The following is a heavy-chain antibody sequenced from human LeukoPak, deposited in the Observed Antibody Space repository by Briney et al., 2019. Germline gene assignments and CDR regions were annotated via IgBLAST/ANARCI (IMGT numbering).Heavy chain of an antibody. D-gene: IGHD6-19*01. CDR1: GFTFSDYY. J-gene: IGHJ4*02. Sequence: GGSLRLSCAASGFTFSDYYMSWIRQAPGKGLEWVSYISSSGSTIYYADSVKGRFTISRDNSKNTLYLRMNSLRAEDTAVYYCAKLTGYSSGWPNDYWGQGTLVTVSS. CDR3: AKLTGYSSGWPNDY. V-gene: IGHV3-11*01. CDR2: ISSSGSTI.